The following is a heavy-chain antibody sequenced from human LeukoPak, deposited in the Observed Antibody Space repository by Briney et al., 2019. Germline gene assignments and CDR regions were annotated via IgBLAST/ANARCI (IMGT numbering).Heavy chain of an antibody. V-gene: IGHV4-59*01. Sequence: SETLSLTCTVSGGSISSYYWSWIRQPPGKGLEWIGYIYYSGSTNYNPSLKSLVTISLDTSKNQFSLKLSSVTAADTAVYYCASHPSSGYDHFDHWGQGTLVTVSS. J-gene: IGHJ4*02. D-gene: IGHD5-12*01. CDR2: IYYSGST. CDR1: GGSISSYY. CDR3: ASHPSSGYDHFDH.